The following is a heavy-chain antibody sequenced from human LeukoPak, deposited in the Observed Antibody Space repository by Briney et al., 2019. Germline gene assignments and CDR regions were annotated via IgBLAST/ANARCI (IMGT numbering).Heavy chain of an antibody. Sequence: GRSLRLSCAASGFTFDDYAMHWVRRAPGKGLEWVSGISWNSGSIGYADSVKGRFTISRDNAKNSLYLQMNSLRAEDTALYYCAKGRGSYPSFDYWGQGTLVTVSS. CDR1: GFTFDDYA. CDR2: ISWNSGSI. J-gene: IGHJ4*02. D-gene: IGHD1-26*01. V-gene: IGHV3-9*01. CDR3: AKGRGSYPSFDY.